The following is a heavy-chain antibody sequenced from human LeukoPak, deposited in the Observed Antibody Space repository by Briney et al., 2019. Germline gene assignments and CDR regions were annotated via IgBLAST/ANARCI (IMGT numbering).Heavy chain of an antibody. CDR1: GFTFSDYG. CDR2: VSADGSVK. CDR3: AKEAGYNYAPLDY. V-gene: IGHV3-30*18. J-gene: IGHJ4*02. D-gene: IGHD5-18*01. Sequence: PGGSQRLSCAASGFTFSDYGMNWVRQAPGKGLEWVAVVSADGSVKHYADSVKGRFTGSRDNSRNTLYLQINSLRVEDTAVYYCAKEAGYNYAPLDYWGQGTLVTVTS.